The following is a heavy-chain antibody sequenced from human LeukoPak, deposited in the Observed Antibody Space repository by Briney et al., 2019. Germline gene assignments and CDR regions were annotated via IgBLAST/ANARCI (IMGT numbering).Heavy chain of an antibody. CDR3: ASPTASGPYYFDY. Sequence: PSETLSLTCTVSGGSISSDSHYWGWIRQTPGKGLEWIGSIYFSGNTYYNPSLKSRVTISVDTSKNQFSLKLSSVTAADTAVYYCASPTASGPYYFDYWGQGTLVTVSS. D-gene: IGHD6-13*01. J-gene: IGHJ4*02. CDR1: GGSISSDSHY. CDR2: IYFSGNT. V-gene: IGHV4-39*01.